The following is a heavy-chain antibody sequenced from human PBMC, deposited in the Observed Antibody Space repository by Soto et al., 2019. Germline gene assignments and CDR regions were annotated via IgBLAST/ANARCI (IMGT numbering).Heavy chain of an antibody. CDR2: INAGNGNT. V-gene: IGHV1-3*01. J-gene: IGHJ5*02. Sequence: EASVKVSCKASGYTFTSYAMHWVRQAPGQRLEWMGWINAGNGNTKYSQKFQGRVTITRDTSASTAYMELSSLRSEDTAVYYCAREDIVVVPAAYNWFDPWGQGTLVTVSS. CDR1: GYTFTSYA. CDR3: AREDIVVVPAAYNWFDP. D-gene: IGHD2-2*01.